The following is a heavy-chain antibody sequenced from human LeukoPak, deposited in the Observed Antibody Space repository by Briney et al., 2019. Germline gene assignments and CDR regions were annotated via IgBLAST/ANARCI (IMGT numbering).Heavy chain of an antibody. Sequence: GGSLRLSCAASGFSVSSNYMSWVRQAPGKGLEWVSVIYSGGSKYYANSVKGRLTISRDNSKNTVYLQMNSLRAEDTAVYYCARANHYGAFDYWGQGTLVTVAS. V-gene: IGHV3-53*01. CDR3: ARANHYGAFDY. CDR2: IYSGGSK. D-gene: IGHD3-10*01. J-gene: IGHJ4*02. CDR1: GFSVSSNY.